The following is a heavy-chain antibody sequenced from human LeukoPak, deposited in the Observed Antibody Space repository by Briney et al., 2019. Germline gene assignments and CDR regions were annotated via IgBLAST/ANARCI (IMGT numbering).Heavy chain of an antibody. CDR3: ARGIQLLNWFDP. V-gene: IGHV3-7*04. J-gene: IGHJ5*02. Sequence: GGSLRLSCAASGFTFSSYWMSWVRQAAGKGLEWEANIKQDGSEKYYVDSVKGRFTISRDNAKNSLYLQVNSLRAEDTAVYYCARGIQLLNWFDPWGQGTLVTVSS. D-gene: IGHD5-18*01. CDR1: GFTFSSYW. CDR2: IKQDGSEK.